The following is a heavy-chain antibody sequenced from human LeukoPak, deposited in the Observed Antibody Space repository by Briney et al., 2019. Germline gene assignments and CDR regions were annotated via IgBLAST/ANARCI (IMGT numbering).Heavy chain of an antibody. CDR3: ARGSGTSWFDY. CDR1: GYTFTANY. V-gene: IGHV1-2*02. CDR2: INSYSGAT. J-gene: IGHJ5*01. D-gene: IGHD2-2*01. Sequence: GASVMVSCKTSGYTFTANYIHWVRQAPRQSLEWVGWINSYSGATKYAQKSQGRVTMTRDTSIRTTYMELDRLTLDDTAVYYCARGSGTSWFDYWGQGTLVTVSS.